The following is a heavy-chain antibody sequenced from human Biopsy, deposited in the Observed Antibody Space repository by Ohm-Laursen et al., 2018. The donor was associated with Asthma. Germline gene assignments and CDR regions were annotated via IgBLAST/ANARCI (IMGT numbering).Heavy chain of an antibody. CDR3: ARGDSSGWSHYYFDY. CDR1: EFTVSSNY. Sequence: SLRLSCAASEFTVSSNYMHWVRQAPGKGLEWISYINGKSNSIEYADSVKGRFTISRDNAKNSLYLQMNSLRVEDTAVYYCARGDSSGWSHYYFDYWGQGTLVTVSS. CDR2: INGKSNSI. V-gene: IGHV3-11*01. J-gene: IGHJ4*02. D-gene: IGHD6-19*01.